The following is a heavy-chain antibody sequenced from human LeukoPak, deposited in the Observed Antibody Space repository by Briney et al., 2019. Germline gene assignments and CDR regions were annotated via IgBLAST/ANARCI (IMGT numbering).Heavy chain of an antibody. V-gene: IGHV4-34*01. Sequence: PSETLSLTCAVYGGSFSGYYWSWIRQPPGKGLEWIGEINHSGSTNYNPSLKSRVTISVDTSKNQFPLKLSSVTAADTAVYYCARDQSGKNGGFDYWGQGTLVTVSS. CDR2: INHSGST. D-gene: IGHD7-27*01. CDR3: ARDQSGKNGGFDY. CDR1: GGSFSGYY. J-gene: IGHJ4*02.